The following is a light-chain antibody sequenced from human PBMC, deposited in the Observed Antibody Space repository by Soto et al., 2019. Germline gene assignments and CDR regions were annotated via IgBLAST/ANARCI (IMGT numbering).Light chain of an antibody. CDR1: QTVSSNY. CDR2: GAS. J-gene: IGKJ5*01. V-gene: IGKV3-20*01. CDR3: QQYGSSPQT. Sequence: DIVLAQSPGTLSLSPGERATLSCRASQTVSSNYLSWYHQKFSQAPRLLIYGASSMPTGIPDRFSGSGSGTDFTLTISRLEPEDFAVYYCQQYGSSPQTFGQGTRVDIK.